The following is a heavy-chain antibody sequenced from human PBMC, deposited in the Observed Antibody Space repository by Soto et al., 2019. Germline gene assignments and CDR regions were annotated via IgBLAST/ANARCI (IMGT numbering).Heavy chain of an antibody. CDR1: GFTYSSYA. Sequence: GGSLRLSCAASGFTYSSYAMHWVRQAPGKGLEWVAVISYDGSNKYYADSVKGRLTISRDNSKNTPYLQMNSLRAEDTAVYYCARPLLLWFGELLAYYYYGMDVWGQGTTVTVSS. V-gene: IGHV3-30-3*01. CDR3: ARPLLLWFGELLAYYYYGMDV. CDR2: ISYDGSNK. J-gene: IGHJ6*02. D-gene: IGHD3-10*01.